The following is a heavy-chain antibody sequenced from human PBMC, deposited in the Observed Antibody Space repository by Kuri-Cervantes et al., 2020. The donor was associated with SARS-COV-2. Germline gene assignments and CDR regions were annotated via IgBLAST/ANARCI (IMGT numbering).Heavy chain of an antibody. J-gene: IGHJ4*02. CDR1: GYTFSSRG. V-gene: IGHV1-18*01. D-gene: IGHD1-14*01. CDR2: ISTYNGNA. CDR3: ARQGTTYLDS. Sequence: ASVKVSCKASGYTFSSRGFTWVRQVPGQGLEWVGYISTYNGNANYAQNFQGRVTMTTDIPTKTGHMELRRLQPDDTAIYYCARQGTTYLDSWGQGTLVTVSS.